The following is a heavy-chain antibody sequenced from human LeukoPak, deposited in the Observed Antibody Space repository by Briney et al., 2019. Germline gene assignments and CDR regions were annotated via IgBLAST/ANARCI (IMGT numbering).Heavy chain of an antibody. CDR1: GFTFSSYS. CDR3: ARDPQGIAAAGNDY. D-gene: IGHD6-13*01. Sequence: GGSLRLSCAASGFTFSSYSMNWVRQAPGKGLEWVSSISSSSSYIYYADSVKGRFTISRDNAKNSLYLQMNSLRAEDTAVYYCARDPQGIAAAGNDYWGQGTLVTVSS. J-gene: IGHJ4*02. CDR2: ISSSSSYI. V-gene: IGHV3-21*01.